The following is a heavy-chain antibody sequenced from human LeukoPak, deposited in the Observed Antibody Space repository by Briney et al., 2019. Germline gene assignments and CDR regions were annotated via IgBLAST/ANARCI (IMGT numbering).Heavy chain of an antibody. CDR3: ARDALGFLEWSPFDY. V-gene: IGHV3-11*01. Sequence: PGGSLRLSCAASGFTFSDYYMSWIRQAPGKGLEWVSYISSSGSTIYYADSVKGRFTISRDNAKNSLYLQMNSLRAEDTAVYYCARDALGFLEWSPFDYWGQGTLVTVSS. CDR2: ISSSGSTI. D-gene: IGHD3-3*01. J-gene: IGHJ4*02. CDR1: GFTFSDYY.